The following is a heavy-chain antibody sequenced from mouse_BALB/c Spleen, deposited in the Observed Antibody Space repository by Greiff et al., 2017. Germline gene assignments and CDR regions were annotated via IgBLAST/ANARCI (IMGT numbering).Heavy chain of an antibody. CDR3: ARSVITTVVAPYFDV. J-gene: IGHJ1*01. CDR2: ISDGGSYT. V-gene: IGHV5-4*02. D-gene: IGHD1-1*01. CDR1: GFTFSDYY. Sequence: EVKLMESGGGLVKPGGSLKLSCAASGFTFSDYYMYWVRQTPEKRLEWVATISDGGSYTYYPDSVKGRFTISRDNAKNNLYLQMSSLKSEDTAMYYCARSVITTVVAPYFDVWGAGTTVTVSS.